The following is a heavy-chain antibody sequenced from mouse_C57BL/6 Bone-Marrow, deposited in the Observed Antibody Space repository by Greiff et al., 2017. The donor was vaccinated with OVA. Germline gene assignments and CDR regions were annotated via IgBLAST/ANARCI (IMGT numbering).Heavy chain of an antibody. Sequence: VQLQQSGPELVKPGASVKISCKASGYSFTGYYMNWVKQSPEKSLEWIGEISPSTGGTTYNQKFKAKATLTVDKSSSTAYMQLKSLTSEDSAVYYCARSGDYDWFAYWGQGTLVTVSA. CDR3: ARSGDYDWFAY. J-gene: IGHJ3*01. D-gene: IGHD2-4*01. CDR1: GYSFTGYY. V-gene: IGHV1-42*01. CDR2: ISPSTGGT.